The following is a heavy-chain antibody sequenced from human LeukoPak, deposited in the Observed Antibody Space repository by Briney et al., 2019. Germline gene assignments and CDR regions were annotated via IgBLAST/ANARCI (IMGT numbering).Heavy chain of an antibody. CDR1: GVPFSGYY. CDR2: INHSGST. V-gene: IGHV4-34*01. Sequence: SETLSLTCAVYGVPFSGYYWSWIRQPPGKGLEWIGEINHSGSTNYNPSLKSRVTISVDTSKNQFSLKLSSVTAADTAVYYCAATVRGVIYYWGQGTLVTVSS. D-gene: IGHD3-10*01. J-gene: IGHJ4*02. CDR3: AATVRGVIYY.